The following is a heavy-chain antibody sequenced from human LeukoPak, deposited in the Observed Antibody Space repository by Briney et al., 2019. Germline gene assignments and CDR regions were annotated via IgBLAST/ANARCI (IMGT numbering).Heavy chain of an antibody. Sequence: SETLSLTCAVYGGSFSDYYWSWIRQPPGKGLEWIGEINHSGSTNYNPSLKSRVTISVDTSKNQFSLKLSSVTAADTAVYYCARAGYSSGWYVGYWGQGTLVTVSS. CDR2: INHSGST. CDR3: ARAGYSSGWYVGY. J-gene: IGHJ4*02. V-gene: IGHV4-34*01. CDR1: GGSFSDYY. D-gene: IGHD6-19*01.